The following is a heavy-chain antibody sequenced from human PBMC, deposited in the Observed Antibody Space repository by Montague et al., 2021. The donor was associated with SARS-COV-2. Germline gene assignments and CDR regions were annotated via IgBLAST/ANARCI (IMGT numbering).Heavy chain of an antibody. CDR2: IYYSGST. V-gene: IGHV4-39*01. Sequence: SETLSLTCTVSGGSISSIRYYWGWIRQPPGKGLEWIGSIYYSGSTHYNPSLKSRVTLSVDTSKNQFSLRLTSVTAADTAVYYCARRRAGYATCFDYWGQGTPVTVSS. D-gene: IGHD3-9*01. CDR3: ARRRAGYATCFDY. CDR1: GGSISSIRYY. J-gene: IGHJ4*02.